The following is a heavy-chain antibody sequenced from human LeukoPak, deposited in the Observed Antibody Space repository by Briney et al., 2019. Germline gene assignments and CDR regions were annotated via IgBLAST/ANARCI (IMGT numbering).Heavy chain of an antibody. J-gene: IGHJ5*02. CDR1: GFTFSNYW. V-gene: IGHV3-53*01. CDR3: AKNYGDT. Sequence: PGGSLRLSCAASGFTFSNYWMHWVRQAPGKGLVWVSVINSGGSTFYADSVKGRFTISRDNSKNTLYLQMNSLRAEDTAVYYCAKNYGDTWGQGTLVTVPS. CDR2: INSGGST. D-gene: IGHD4-17*01.